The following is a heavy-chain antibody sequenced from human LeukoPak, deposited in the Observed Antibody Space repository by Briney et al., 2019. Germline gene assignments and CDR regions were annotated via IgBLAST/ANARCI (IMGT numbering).Heavy chain of an antibody. V-gene: IGHV3-23*01. CDR1: GFTFSSNP. CDR3: AKVPTSGYRYGLDH. J-gene: IGHJ4*02. D-gene: IGHD5-18*01. CDR2: ISGSGGST. Sequence: GGSLRLSCAASGFTFSSNPMTWVRLAPGKGREWVSAISGSGGSTYYADSVKGRFTISRDNSKNTLYLQMNSLRAEDTAVYYCAKVPTSGYRYGLDHWGQRTLVTVSS.